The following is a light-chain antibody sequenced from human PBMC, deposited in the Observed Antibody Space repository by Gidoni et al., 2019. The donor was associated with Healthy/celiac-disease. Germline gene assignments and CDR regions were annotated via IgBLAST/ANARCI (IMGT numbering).Light chain of an antibody. V-gene: IGLV2-11*01. Sequence: QSALTQPRSVPGSPGQSVTIPCTGTSSDVGGYNYGSWYQQHPGKAPKLMIYDVSKRPSGVPDRFSGSKSGNTASLTISGLQAEDEADYYCCSYAGSYTFDYVFGTGTKVTVL. CDR3: CSYAGSYTFDYV. J-gene: IGLJ1*01. CDR1: SSDVGGYNY. CDR2: DVS.